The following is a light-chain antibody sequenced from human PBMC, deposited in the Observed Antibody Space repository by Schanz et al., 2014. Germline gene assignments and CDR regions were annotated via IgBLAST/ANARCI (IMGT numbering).Light chain of an antibody. Sequence: EVVMTQSPATLSVSPGDRATLSCRASQSVSSSYLAWYQQKPGQAPRLLIYDASNRATGVPARFSGSGTGTDFTLTISSLEPEDFAVYYCQHRANWPPAFGQGTRLDIK. CDR2: DAS. J-gene: IGKJ5*01. V-gene: IGKV3D-20*02. CDR3: QHRANWPPA. CDR1: QSVSSSY.